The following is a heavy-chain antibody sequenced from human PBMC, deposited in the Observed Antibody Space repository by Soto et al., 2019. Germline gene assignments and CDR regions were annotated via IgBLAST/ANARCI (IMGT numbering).Heavy chain of an antibody. V-gene: IGHV3-49*03. D-gene: IGHD4-17*01. J-gene: IGHJ6*02. CDR1: GFTFGDYA. CDR3: SRSDYGYYYGMDV. Sequence: GGSLRLSCTASGFTFGDYAMGWFRQAPGKGLEWVGFIRSKAYGGTTEYAASVKGRFTISRDDSKSIAYLEMNSLTTEDTAVYYCSRSDYGYYYGMDVWGQGTTVTVSS. CDR2: IRSKAYGGTT.